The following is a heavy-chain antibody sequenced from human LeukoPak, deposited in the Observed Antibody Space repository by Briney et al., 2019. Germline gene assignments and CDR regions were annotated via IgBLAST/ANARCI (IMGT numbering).Heavy chain of an antibody. Sequence: SQTLSLTCTVSGGSISSGDYYWSWIRQPPGKGLEWIGYIYYSGSTYYNPSLKSRVTISVDTSKNQFSLKLSSVTAADTAVYYCARVSGSSWYRGLRDWFDPWGQGTLVTVSS. CDR3: ARVSGSSWYRGLRDWFDP. CDR1: GGSISSGDYY. V-gene: IGHV4-30-4*08. D-gene: IGHD6-13*01. J-gene: IGHJ5*02. CDR2: IYYSGST.